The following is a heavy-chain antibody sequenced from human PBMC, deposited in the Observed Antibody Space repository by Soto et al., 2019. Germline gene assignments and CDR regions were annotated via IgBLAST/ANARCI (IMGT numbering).Heavy chain of an antibody. V-gene: IGHV3-53*01. D-gene: IGHD3-22*01. J-gene: IGHJ3*02. CDR1: GFTVSSNY. Sequence: PGGSLRLSCAASGFTVSSNYMSWVRQAPGKGLEWVLVIYSGGSTYYADSVKGRFTISRDNSKNTLYLQMNSLRAEDTAVYYCARIEPGYYDSSGYWPDAFDIWGQGTMVPVSS. CDR2: IYSGGST. CDR3: ARIEPGYYDSSGYWPDAFDI.